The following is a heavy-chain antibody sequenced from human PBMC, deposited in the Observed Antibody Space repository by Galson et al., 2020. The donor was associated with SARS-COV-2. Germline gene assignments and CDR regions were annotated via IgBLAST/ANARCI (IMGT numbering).Heavy chain of an antibody. J-gene: IGHJ4*02. CDR2: SKNRRNSYTP. D-gene: IGHD2-15*01. V-gene: IGHV3-72*01. CDR3: VRWADGRADY. CDR1: GFTLSDHY. Sequence: GESLKISCAASGFTLSDHYIDWVRQAPGKGLEWVARSKNRRNSYTPEYAASVNGRFTISRDDSKNSLYLQMNSLKTEDTAVYYCVRWADGRADYWGQGTLVTVSS.